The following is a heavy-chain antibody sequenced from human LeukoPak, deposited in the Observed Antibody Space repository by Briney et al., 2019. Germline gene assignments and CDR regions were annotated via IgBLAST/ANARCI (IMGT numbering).Heavy chain of an antibody. D-gene: IGHD4-23*01. CDR3: ARPVYGGNTPRLWFDP. V-gene: IGHV7-4-1*02. J-gene: IGHJ5*02. CDR1: GYTFTSYA. Sequence: ASVKVSCKASGYTFTSYAMNWVRQDPGQGLEWMGWINTNTGNPTYTQGFTGRFVFSLDTSVSTAYLQISSLKAEDTAVYYCARPVYGGNTPRLWFDPWGQGTLVTVSS. CDR2: INTNTGNP.